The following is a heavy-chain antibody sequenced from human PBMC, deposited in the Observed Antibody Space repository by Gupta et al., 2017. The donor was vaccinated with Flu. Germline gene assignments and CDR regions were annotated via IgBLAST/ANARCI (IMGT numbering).Heavy chain of an antibody. D-gene: IGHD1-1*01. Sequence: QVQLVESGGGVVQPGRSLRLSCTAAGFLFSSDGMHWVRQSPCKGLEWLTVMSNYGSNKYYADSVRGRFTISRDNSKNTLFLQMNSLRAEDTAVYYCARDSGWKYFDYWGQGTLVTVSS. CDR1: GFLFSSDG. CDR2: MSNYGSNK. V-gene: IGHV3-30*03. J-gene: IGHJ4*02. CDR3: ARDSGWKYFDY.